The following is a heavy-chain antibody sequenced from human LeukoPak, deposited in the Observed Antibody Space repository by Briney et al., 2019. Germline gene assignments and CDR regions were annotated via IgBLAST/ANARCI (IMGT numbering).Heavy chain of an antibody. V-gene: IGHV1-18*01. CDR1: GYTFTSYG. J-gene: IGHJ4*02. CDR3: ARDVPYYYGSSGYPMHY. CDR2: ISAYNGNT. Sequence: ASVKVSCKASGYTFTSYGISWVRQAPGQGLEWMGWISAYNGNTNYAQKLQGRVTMTTDTSTSTAYMELRSLRSDDTAVYYCARDVPYYYGSSGYPMHYWGQGTLVTVSS. D-gene: IGHD3-22*01.